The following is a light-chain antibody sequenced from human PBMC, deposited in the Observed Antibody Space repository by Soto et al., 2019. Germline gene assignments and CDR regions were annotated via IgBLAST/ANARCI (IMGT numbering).Light chain of an antibody. Sequence: QSALPQPASVSGSPGQSITISCTGTSXDIGDYFYVSWYQQHPGKVPKLIVYEVTNRPSGVTSRFSGSKSENTASLTISGLQAEDEADYYCSSYSATNTLVFGSGTKVTVL. CDR1: SXDIGDYFY. CDR2: EVT. V-gene: IGLV2-14*01. J-gene: IGLJ1*01. CDR3: SSYSATNTLV.